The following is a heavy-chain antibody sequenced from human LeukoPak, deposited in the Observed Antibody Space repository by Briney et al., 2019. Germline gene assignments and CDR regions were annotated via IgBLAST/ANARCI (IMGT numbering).Heavy chain of an antibody. CDR1: GYTFTSYD. V-gene: IGHV1-8*03. J-gene: IGHJ4*02. Sequence: ASVKVSCKASGYTFTSYDINWVRQATGQGLEWMGWMNPNSGSAGCAQKFQGRVTITRNTSISTAYMELSGLRSEDTAVYYCARGRSTGYPYYFEYWGQGTLVTVSS. CDR3: ARGRSTGYPYYFEY. CDR2: MNPNSGSA. D-gene: IGHD5-12*01.